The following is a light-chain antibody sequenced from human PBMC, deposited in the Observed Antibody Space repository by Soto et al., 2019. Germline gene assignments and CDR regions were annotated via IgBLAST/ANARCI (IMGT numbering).Light chain of an antibody. V-gene: IGLV1-44*01. Sequence: QSVLNQPPSASGTPGQRVTISCSGSSSNIGSNTVNWYQQLPGTAPKLLIYSNNQRPSGVPDRFSGSKSGTSASLAISGLQSEDEADYYCAAWDDSLNVHYVFGTGTKVTVL. CDR2: SNN. J-gene: IGLJ1*01. CDR1: SSNIGSNT. CDR3: AAWDDSLNVHYV.